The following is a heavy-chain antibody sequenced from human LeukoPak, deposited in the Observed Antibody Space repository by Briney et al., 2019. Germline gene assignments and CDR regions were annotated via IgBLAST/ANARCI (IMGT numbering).Heavy chain of an antibody. Sequence: SETLSLTCTVSGGSISSYYWSWIRQPPGKGLEWIGYIYTSGSTNYNPSLKSRVTISVDTSKNQFSLKLSSVTAADTAVYYCGERIRYCSSNRCYDYHYYLDVWGKGTTVTVSS. V-gene: IGHV4-4*09. J-gene: IGHJ6*03. D-gene: IGHD2-2*01. CDR1: GGSISSYY. CDR2: IYTSGST. CDR3: GERIRYCSSNRCYDYHYYLDV.